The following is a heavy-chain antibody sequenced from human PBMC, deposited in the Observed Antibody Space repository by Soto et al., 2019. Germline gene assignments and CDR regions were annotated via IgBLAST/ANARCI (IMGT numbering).Heavy chain of an antibody. CDR1: GGSISSGGYS. D-gene: IGHD5-18*01. J-gene: IGHJ4*02. CDR2: IYHSGST. CDR3: ARGQVDTAMLY. Sequence: SETLSLTCAVSGGSISSGGYSWSWIRQPPGKGLEWIGYIYHSGSTYYNPSLKSRVTISVDRSKNQFSLKLSSVTAADTAVYYCARGQVDTAMLYSCQGTFLTVS. V-gene: IGHV4-30-2*01.